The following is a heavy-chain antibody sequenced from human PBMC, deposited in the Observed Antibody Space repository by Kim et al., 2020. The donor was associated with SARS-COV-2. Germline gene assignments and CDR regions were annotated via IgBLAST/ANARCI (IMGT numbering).Heavy chain of an antibody. D-gene: IGHD1-20*01. Sequence: GGSLRLSCAASGFTFSSYAMSWVRQAPGKGLEWVSAISGSGGSTYYADSVKGRFTISRDNSKNTLYLQMNSLRAEDTAVYYCAKKRSLTGTTPGYFDYWGQGTLVTVSS. CDR1: GFTFSSYA. J-gene: IGHJ4*02. CDR2: ISGSGGST. V-gene: IGHV3-23*01. CDR3: AKKRSLTGTTPGYFDY.